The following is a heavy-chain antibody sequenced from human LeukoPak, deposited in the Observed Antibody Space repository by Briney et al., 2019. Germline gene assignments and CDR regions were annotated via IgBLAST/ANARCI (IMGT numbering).Heavy chain of an antibody. CDR3: AKYQTTVTEFDY. V-gene: IGHV3-20*04. CDR2: INWNGGST. CDR1: GFTFDGYG. J-gene: IGHJ4*02. D-gene: IGHD4-17*01. Sequence: GGSLRLSCAASGFTFDGYGMSWVRQAPGKGLEWVSGINWNGGSTGYADSVKGRFTISRDNAKNSLYLQMNSLRAEDTAVYYCAKYQTTVTEFDYWGQGTLVTVSS.